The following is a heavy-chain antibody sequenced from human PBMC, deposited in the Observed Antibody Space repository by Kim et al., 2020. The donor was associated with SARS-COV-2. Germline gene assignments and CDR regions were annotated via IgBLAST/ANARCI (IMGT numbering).Heavy chain of an antibody. J-gene: IGHJ6*02. CDR1: GGSISSSSYY. D-gene: IGHD3-3*01. CDR3: ARHSALHYDFWSGYYKSLPYGMDV. CDR2: IYYSGST. V-gene: IGHV4-39*01. Sequence: SETLSLTCTVSGGSISSSSYYWGWIRQPPGKGLEWIGSIYYSGSTYYNPSLKSRVTISVDTSKNQFSLKLSSVTAADTAVYYCARHSALHYDFWSGYYKSLPYGMDVWGQGTTVTVSS.